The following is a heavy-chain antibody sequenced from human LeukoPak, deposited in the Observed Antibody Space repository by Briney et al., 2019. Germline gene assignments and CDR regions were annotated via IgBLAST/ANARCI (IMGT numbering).Heavy chain of an antibody. V-gene: IGHV1-18*01. CDR2: ISAYNGNT. CDR1: GYTFTSYG. J-gene: IGHJ6*02. Sequence: GASVKVSCKASGYTFTSYGISWVRQAPGHGLEWMGWISAYNGNTNYAQKLQGRVTMTTDTSTSTAYMELRSLRSDDTAVYYCARRVAAAGTYYYYGMDVWGQGTTVTVSS. D-gene: IGHD6-13*01. CDR3: ARRVAAAGTYYYYGMDV.